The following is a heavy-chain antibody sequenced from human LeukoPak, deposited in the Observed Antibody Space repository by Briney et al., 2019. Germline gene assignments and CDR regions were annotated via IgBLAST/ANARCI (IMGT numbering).Heavy chain of an antibody. J-gene: IGHJ4*02. CDR1: GFTFSSYQ. CDR3: ARDPEDGDIDY. V-gene: IGHV3-48*03. D-gene: IGHD5-24*01. Sequence: QPGGSLRLSCAASGFTFSSYQMNWVRQAPGKGLEWVSYITSSGRTMYYADSVRGRFTISRDNAKNSLYLEMNSLRAEDTAAYYCARDPEDGDIDYWGQGTLVTVSS. CDR2: ITSSGRTM.